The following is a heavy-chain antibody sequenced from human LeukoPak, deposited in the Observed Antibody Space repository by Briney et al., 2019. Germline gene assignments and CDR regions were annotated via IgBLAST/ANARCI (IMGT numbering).Heavy chain of an antibody. Sequence: GASVKVSCKASGYTFTGYYIHWVRQAPGQGLEWMGCINLNSGGAIYAQKFQGRVTMTRDTSISTAYMEMSRLRSDDMAMYYCASDILRDSSGSYAVPFDYWGQGTLVTVSS. CDR1: GYTFTGYY. CDR3: ASDILRDSSGSYAVPFDY. D-gene: IGHD1-26*01. V-gene: IGHV1-2*02. J-gene: IGHJ4*02. CDR2: INLNSGGA.